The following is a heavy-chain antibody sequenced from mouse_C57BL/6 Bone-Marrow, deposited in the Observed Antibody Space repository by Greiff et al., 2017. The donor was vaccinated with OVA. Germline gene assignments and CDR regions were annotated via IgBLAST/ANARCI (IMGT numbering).Heavy chain of an antibody. V-gene: IGHV7-1*01. J-gene: IGHJ3*01. CDR3: ARDLDSSGYTY. Sequence: EVKLVESGGGLVQSGRSLRLSCATSGFTFSDFYMEWVRQAPGKGLEWIAASRNKANDYTTEYSASVKGRFIVSRDTSQSILYLQMNALRAEDTAIYYCARDLDSSGYTYWGQGTLVTVSA. D-gene: IGHD3-2*02. CDR2: SRNKANDYTT. CDR1: GFTFSDFY.